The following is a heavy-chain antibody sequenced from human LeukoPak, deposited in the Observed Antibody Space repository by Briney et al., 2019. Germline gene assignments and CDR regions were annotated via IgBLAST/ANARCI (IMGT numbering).Heavy chain of an antibody. J-gene: IGHJ5*02. CDR2: INHSGST. CDR3: AVGIAVAGNWFDP. CDR1: GGPFSGYY. V-gene: IGHV4-34*01. D-gene: IGHD6-19*01. Sequence: SETLSLTCAVYGGPFSGYYWSWIRQPPAKGLEWIGEINHSGSTNYNPSLKSRVTISVDTSKNQFSLKLSSVTAAGTAVYYCAVGIAVAGNWFDPWGQGTLVTVSS.